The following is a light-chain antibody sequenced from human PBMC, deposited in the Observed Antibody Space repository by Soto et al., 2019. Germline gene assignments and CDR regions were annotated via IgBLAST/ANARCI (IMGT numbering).Light chain of an antibody. V-gene: IGKV3-15*01. CDR2: GAS. Sequence: EIVMTQSPATVSVSPGERATLSCRASQSVNSNFVWYQHKPGQDPRLLIYGASTRATGIPARFSGSGSGTDFTLTISSLQSEDFALYYCQQYNNWLWTFGQGTRVEIK. J-gene: IGKJ1*01. CDR3: QQYNNWLWT. CDR1: QSVNSN.